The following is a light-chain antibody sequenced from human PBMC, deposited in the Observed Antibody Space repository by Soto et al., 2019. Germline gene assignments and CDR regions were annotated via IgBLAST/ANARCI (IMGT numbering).Light chain of an antibody. CDR1: SGSVSSDSY. V-gene: IGLV8-61*01. CDR3: VLYMGDVVWI. CDR2: STN. Sequence: QTVVTQEPSFSVSPGGTVTLTCGLGSGSVSSDSYPTWFQQTPGQAPRTLIHSTNIRSSGVPDRFSGSMLGNKAALTITGAQADDESNYYCVLYMGDVVWIFGGWTKLTVL. J-gene: IGLJ2*01.